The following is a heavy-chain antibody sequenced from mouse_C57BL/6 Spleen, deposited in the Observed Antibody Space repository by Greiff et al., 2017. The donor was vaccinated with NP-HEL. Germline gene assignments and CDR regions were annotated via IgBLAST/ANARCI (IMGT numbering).Heavy chain of an antibody. D-gene: IGHD4-1*01. J-gene: IGHJ2*01. CDR3: AKVKLGRNYFDY. CDR2: IYPGDGDT. Sequence: VQLQQSGPELVKPGASVKISCKASGYAFSSSWMNWVKQRPGKGLEWIGRIYPGDGDTNYNGKFKGKATLTADKSSSTAYMQLSSLTSEDSAVYFCAKVKLGRNYFDYWGQGTTLTVSS. CDR1: GYAFSSSW. V-gene: IGHV1-82*01.